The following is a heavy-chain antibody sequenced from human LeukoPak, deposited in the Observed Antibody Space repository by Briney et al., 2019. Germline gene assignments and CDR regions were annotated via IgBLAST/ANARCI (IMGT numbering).Heavy chain of an antibody. CDR2: IRYDGSNK. J-gene: IGHJ6*03. D-gene: IGHD6-13*01. CDR1: GFTFSSYG. CDR3: AKIMEAAAGPSANYYYYMDV. Sequence: GGSLRLSCAASGFTFSSYGMHWVRQAPGKGLEWVAFIRYDGSNKYYADSVKGRFTISRDNSKNTLYLQMNSLRAEDTAVYYCAKIMEAAAGPSANYYYYMDVWGKGTTVTVSS. V-gene: IGHV3-30*02.